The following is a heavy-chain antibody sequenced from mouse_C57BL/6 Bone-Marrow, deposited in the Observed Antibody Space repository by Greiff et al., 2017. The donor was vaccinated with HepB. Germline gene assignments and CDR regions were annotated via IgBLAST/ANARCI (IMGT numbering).Heavy chain of an antibody. J-gene: IGHJ4*01. CDR3: ARADYYGSSYDYYAMDY. CDR2: TYPGSGST. V-gene: IGHV1-55*01. CDR1: GYTFTSYW. Sequence: VQLQQPGAELVKPGASVKMSYKASGYTFTSYWITWVKQRPGQGLEWIGDTYPGSGSTNYNEKFKSKATLTVDTSSSTAYMQLSSLTSEDSAVYYWARADYYGSSYDYYAMDYWGQGTSVTVSS. D-gene: IGHD1-1*01.